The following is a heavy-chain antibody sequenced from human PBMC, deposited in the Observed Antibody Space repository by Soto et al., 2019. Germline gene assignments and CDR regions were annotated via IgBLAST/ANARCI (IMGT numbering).Heavy chain of an antibody. V-gene: IGHV1-18*01. J-gene: IGHJ4*02. CDR3: ARDDRTAGHGSYAYFDF. Sequence: QVQLVQSGAEVKKPGASVKVSCTASGYRFSSYGISWVRQAPGQGLEWMGWISAYNGDTNSSPTLQGRVTMTTDTSTSTAYMELRSLRSDATAVYYCARDDRTAGHGSYAYFDFWGQGTLVTVSS. D-gene: IGHD6-25*01. CDR2: ISAYNGDT. CDR1: GYRFSSYG.